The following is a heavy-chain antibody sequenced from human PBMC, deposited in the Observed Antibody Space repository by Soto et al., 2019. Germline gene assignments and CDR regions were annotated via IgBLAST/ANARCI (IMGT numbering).Heavy chain of an antibody. Sequence: SETLSLTCTVSGGSISSYYWSWIRQPPGKGLEWIGYIYYSGSTNYNPSLKSRVTISVDTSKNQFSLKLSSVTAADTAVYYCARLVVVAATSQLDPWGQGTLVTVSS. CDR2: IYYSGST. D-gene: IGHD2-15*01. V-gene: IGHV4-59*08. CDR1: GGSISSYY. J-gene: IGHJ5*02. CDR3: ARLVVVAATSQLDP.